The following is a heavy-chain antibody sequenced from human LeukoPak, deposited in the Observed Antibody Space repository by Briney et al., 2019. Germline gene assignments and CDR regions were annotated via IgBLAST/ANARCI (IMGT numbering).Heavy chain of an antibody. J-gene: IGHJ4*02. CDR2: ISSSGSTI. D-gene: IGHD1-26*01. CDR1: GFTFSSYE. V-gene: IGHV3-48*03. CDR3: ARDLLVGATAESEFDY. Sequence: GGSLRLSCAASGFTFSSYEMNWVRQAPGKGLEWVSYISSSGSTIYYADSVKGRFTISRDNAKNSLYLQMNSLRAEDTAVYYCARDLLVGATAESEFDYWGQGTLVTVSS.